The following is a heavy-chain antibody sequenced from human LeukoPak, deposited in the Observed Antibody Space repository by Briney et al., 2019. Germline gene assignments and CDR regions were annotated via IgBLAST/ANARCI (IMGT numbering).Heavy chain of an antibody. D-gene: IGHD6-19*01. CDR2: MNPNSGNT. Sequence: ASVKVSCKASGYTFTSYDINWVRQATGQGLEWMGWMNPNSGNTGYAQKFQGRVTMTRNTSISTAYMELSSLRSEDTAVYYCARGQQWLVPFYYYYGMDVWGQGTTVTVSS. J-gene: IGHJ6*02. CDR3: ARGQQWLVPFYYYYGMDV. CDR1: GYTFTSYD. V-gene: IGHV1-8*01.